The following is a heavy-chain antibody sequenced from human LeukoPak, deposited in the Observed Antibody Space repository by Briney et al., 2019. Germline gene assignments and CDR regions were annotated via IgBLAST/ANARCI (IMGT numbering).Heavy chain of an antibody. CDR3: ASSQEGSGSYSPYYFDY. Sequence: ASVKVSCKASGYTFTSYGISWVRQAPGQGLEWMGWISAYNGNTNYAQKLQGRVTMTTDTSTSTACMELRSLRSDDTAVYYCASSQEGSGSYSPYYFDYWGQGTLVTVSS. V-gene: IGHV1-18*01. CDR1: GYTFTSYG. D-gene: IGHD3-10*01. J-gene: IGHJ4*02. CDR2: ISAYNGNT.